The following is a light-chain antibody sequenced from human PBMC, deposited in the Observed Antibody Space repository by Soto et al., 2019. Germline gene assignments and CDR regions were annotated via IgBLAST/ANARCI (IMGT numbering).Light chain of an antibody. CDR1: QAISNY. CDR2: AAS. Sequence: DIQMTQSPSSLSASVGDRVTITCRASQAISNYLNWYQQKPGKAPKLLIFAASSLQSGVPSKFSGSGSGTEFTLTISSLQPEDFATYYCQQSYSTVWTFRQGTKVDIK. CDR3: QQSYSTVWT. V-gene: IGKV1-39*01. J-gene: IGKJ1*01.